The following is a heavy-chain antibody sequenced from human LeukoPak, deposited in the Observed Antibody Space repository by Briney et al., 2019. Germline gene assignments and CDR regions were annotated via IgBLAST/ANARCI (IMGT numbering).Heavy chain of an antibody. CDR1: GFTFRNYA. V-gene: IGHV3-23*01. CDR2: ITCSRGST. Sequence: GGSLRLSCAASGFTFRNYAMPWVRQAPGKGLEWVSTITCSRGSTYYADSVRGRFTISRDNSKKTLYLQVNSLRAEDTAMYYCAKNYAGGSPDAPDIWGQGTMVTVSS. CDR3: AKNYAGGSPDAPDI. D-gene: IGHD2-15*01. J-gene: IGHJ3*02.